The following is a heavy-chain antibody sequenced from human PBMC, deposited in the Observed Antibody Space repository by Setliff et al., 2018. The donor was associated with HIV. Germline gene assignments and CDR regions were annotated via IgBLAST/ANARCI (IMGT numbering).Heavy chain of an antibody. D-gene: IGHD6-6*01. CDR1: GDSVSSASYY. V-gene: IGHV4-61*01. CDR3: ASEAWTSYRSSSGYYYYYMDV. Sequence: SETLSLTCTVSGDSVSSASYYWSWIRQPPGKGLEWIGYIYYSGTTKYNPSLKSRVTISVDTSKNQFSLKLSSVTAADTAVYYCASEAWTSYRSSSGYYYYYMDVWGKGTTVTISS. J-gene: IGHJ6*03. CDR2: IYYSGTT.